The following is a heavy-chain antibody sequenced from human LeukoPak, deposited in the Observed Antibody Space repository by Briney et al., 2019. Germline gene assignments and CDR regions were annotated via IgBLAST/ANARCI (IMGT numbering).Heavy chain of an antibody. Sequence: SETLSLTCALSRGSISSSNYYWGWVRQPPRKGREWIVSIYYSGRAYYNPSVKSRVTISVDTSKNHFSLKLSSVTAADTAVYYCAPQQGLNVVNYFDYWGQGTLVTVSS. D-gene: IGHD2-21*01. V-gene: IGHV4-39*02. J-gene: IGHJ4*02. CDR1: RGSISSSNYY. CDR3: APQQGLNVVNYFDY. CDR2: IYYSGRA.